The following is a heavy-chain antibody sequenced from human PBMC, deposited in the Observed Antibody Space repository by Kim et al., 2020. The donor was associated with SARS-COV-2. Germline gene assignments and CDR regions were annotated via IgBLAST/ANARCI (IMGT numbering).Heavy chain of an antibody. CDR1: GFTFSSYW. D-gene: IGHD5-12*01. CDR3: ARESGYSGLEGDY. CDR2: IKQDGSEK. Sequence: GGSLRLSCAASGFTFSSYWMSWVRQAPGKGLEWVANIKQDGSEKYYVDSVKGRFTISRDNAKNSLYLQMNSLRAEDTAVYYCARESGYSGLEGDYWGQGTLVTVSS. J-gene: IGHJ4*02. V-gene: IGHV3-7*01.